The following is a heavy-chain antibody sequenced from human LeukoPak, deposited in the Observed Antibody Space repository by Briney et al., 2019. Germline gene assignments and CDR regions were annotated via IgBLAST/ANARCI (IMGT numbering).Heavy chain of an antibody. J-gene: IGHJ4*02. V-gene: IGHV4-38-2*02. CDR2: SHNTGAS. CDR1: GYSISDGYY. D-gene: IGHD3-22*01. Sequence: SETLSLTCTVSGYSISDGYYWGWIRQPPGKGLEWIGNSHNTGASFYNPSLKSRVTISIDTSKNQFSLKLSSVTAADTAVYYCARDQDTYYYDSSGAFDYWGQGTLVTVSS. CDR3: ARDQDTYYYDSSGAFDY.